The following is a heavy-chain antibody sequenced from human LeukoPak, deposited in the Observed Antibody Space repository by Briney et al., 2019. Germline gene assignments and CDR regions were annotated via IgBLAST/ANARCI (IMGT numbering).Heavy chain of an antibody. CDR1: GYTFTSYG. D-gene: IGHD6-19*01. J-gene: IGHJ4*02. Sequence: ASVKVSCKASGYTFTSYGISWVRQAPGQGLEWMGWISAYNGNTNYAQKVQGRVTMTTDTSTSTAYMELRSLRSDDTAVYYRARGPRSLYSSGWYYFDYWGQGTLVTVSS. CDR2: ISAYNGNT. CDR3: ARGPRSLYSSGWYYFDY. V-gene: IGHV1-18*04.